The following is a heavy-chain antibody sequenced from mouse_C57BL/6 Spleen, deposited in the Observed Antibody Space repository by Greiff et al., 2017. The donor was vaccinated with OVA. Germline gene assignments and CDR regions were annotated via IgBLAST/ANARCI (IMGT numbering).Heavy chain of an antibody. CDR2: IYPRSGNT. CDR3: ARARSYGSSTYWYFDV. D-gene: IGHD1-1*01. CDR1: GYTFTSYG. J-gene: IGHJ1*03. V-gene: IGHV1-81*01. Sequence: QVQLKESGAELARPGASVKLSCKASGYTFTSYGISWVKQRTGQGLEWIGEIYPRSGNTYYNEKFKGKATLTADKSSSTAYMELRSLTSEDSAVYFCARARSYGSSTYWYFDVWGTGTTVTVSS.